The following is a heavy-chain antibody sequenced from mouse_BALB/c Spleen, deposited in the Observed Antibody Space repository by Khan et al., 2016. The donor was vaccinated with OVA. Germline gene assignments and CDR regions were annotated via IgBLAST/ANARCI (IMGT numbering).Heavy chain of an antibody. V-gene: IGHV5-6*01. CDR1: GFTFSTYG. Sequence: VELVESGGDLVKPGGSLKLSCAASGFTFSTYGMSWVRQAPDKRLEWVATVSTGGSYTYYPDSVKGRFTISRDNAKNTLYLQLSGLRSEDTAMFYCKRLAYYYDSGGFTYWGQGTLVTVSA. J-gene: IGHJ3*01. D-gene: IGHD1-1*01. CDR3: KRLAYYYDSGGFTY. CDR2: VSTGGSYT.